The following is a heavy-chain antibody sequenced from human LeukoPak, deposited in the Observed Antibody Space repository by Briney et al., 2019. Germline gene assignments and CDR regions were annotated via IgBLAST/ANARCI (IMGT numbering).Heavy chain of an antibody. D-gene: IGHD3-3*01. Sequence: KTSETLSLTCTVSGGSISSSSYYWGWIRQPPGKGLEWIGGIHYSGSTYYNPSLKSRVTISVDTSKNQFSLKLSSVTAADTAVYYCASSLGRSYYDFWSGYHYSPFDYWGQGTLVTVSS. J-gene: IGHJ4*02. V-gene: IGHV4-39*01. CDR1: GGSISSSSYY. CDR2: IHYSGST. CDR3: ASSLGRSYYDFWSGYHYSPFDY.